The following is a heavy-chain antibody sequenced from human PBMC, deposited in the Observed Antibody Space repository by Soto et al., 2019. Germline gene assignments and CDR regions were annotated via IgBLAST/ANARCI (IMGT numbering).Heavy chain of an antibody. D-gene: IGHD3-16*01. CDR3: TTHSAYYDYVWGSEYGMDV. CDR1: GFTFSNAW. V-gene: IGHV3-15*07. J-gene: IGHJ6*02. CDR2: IKSKTDGGTT. Sequence: GGSLRLSCAASGFTFSNAWMNWVRQAPGKGLEWVGRIKSKTDGGTTDYAAPVKGRFTISRDDSKNTLYLQMNSLKTEDTAVYYCTTHSAYYDYVWGSEYGMDVCGQGSTDTVSS.